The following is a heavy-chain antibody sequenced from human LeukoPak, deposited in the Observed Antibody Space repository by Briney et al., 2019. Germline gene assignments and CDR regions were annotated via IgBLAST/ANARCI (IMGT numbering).Heavy chain of an antibody. V-gene: IGHV4-39*01. D-gene: IGHD4-11*01. CDR2: IYYSGST. CDR3: AGFNYPRQTQQYYFDY. Sequence: KPSETLSLTCTVSGGSISSSSYYWGWIRQPPGKGLEWIGSIYYSGSTYYNPSLKSRVTISVDTSKNQFSLKLSSVTAADTAVYYCAGFNYPRQTQQYYFDYWGQGTLVTVSS. J-gene: IGHJ4*02. CDR1: GGSISSSSYY.